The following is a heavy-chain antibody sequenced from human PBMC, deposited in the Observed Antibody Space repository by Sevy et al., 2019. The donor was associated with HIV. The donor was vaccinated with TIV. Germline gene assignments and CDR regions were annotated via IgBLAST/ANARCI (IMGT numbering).Heavy chain of an antibody. CDR2: LSSSTSTK. CDR3: ARDSSWNYDSYFYGMDV. CDR1: GFSFSGYN. J-gene: IGHJ6*02. D-gene: IGHD1-7*01. V-gene: IGHV3-48*02. Sequence: GGSLRLSCAASGFSFSGYNMNWVRQAPGKGLEWVSYLSSSTSTKHYADSVKGRFTISRDNAKNSLFLQMNSLRDEDTAVYYCARDSSWNYDSYFYGMDVWGQGTTVTVSS.